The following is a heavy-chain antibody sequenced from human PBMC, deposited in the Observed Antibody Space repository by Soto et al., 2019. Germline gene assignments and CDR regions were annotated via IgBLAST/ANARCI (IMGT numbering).Heavy chain of an antibody. CDR1: GFTVSSYA. CDR2: ISGSGGST. V-gene: IGHV3-23*01. D-gene: IGHD5-18*01. J-gene: IGHJ3*02. Sequence: PGGSLGLSCAASGFTVSSYAMSWVRQAPGKGLEWVSAISGSGGSTYYADSVKGRFTISRDNSKNTLYLQMNSLRAEDTAVYYCAKDLTRGYSYPDAFDIWGQGTMVTVSS. CDR3: AKDLTRGYSYPDAFDI.